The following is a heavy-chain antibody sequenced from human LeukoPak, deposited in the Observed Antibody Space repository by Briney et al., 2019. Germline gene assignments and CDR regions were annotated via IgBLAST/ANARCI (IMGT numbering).Heavy chain of an antibody. CDR1: GFTFSNDW. Sequence: GGSLRLSCAVSGFTFSNDWMSWVRQAPGKGLEWVCLIKTKTHARTTDYAAPVKGRFTISRDDSKNTLYLRMNSLKTDDTAVYYCTTVVVPIWGQGTMVTVSS. CDR3: TTVVVPI. V-gene: IGHV3-15*01. D-gene: IGHD2-2*01. CDR2: IKTKTHARTT. J-gene: IGHJ3*02.